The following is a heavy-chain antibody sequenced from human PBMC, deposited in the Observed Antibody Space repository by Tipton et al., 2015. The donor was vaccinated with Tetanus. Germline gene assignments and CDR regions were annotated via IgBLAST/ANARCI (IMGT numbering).Heavy chain of an antibody. CDR1: GFTFSDSA. CDR2: FSPIFRRP. CDR3: AREAINSEDRRAFDV. V-gene: IGHV1-69*01. Sequence: SCAASGFTFSDSAMHWVRQASGKGLEWMGGFSPIFRRPNYAQKFQARVTIRADESTSTAYMELRSLTSADTAVYYCAREAINSEDRRAFDVWGQGTMVTVSS. J-gene: IGHJ3*01. D-gene: IGHD3-22*01.